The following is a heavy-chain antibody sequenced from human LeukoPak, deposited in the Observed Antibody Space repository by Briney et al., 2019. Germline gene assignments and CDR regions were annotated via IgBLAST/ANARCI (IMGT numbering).Heavy chain of an antibody. CDR2: INHSGST. V-gene: IGHV4-34*01. D-gene: IGHD3-10*01. Sequence: PGGSLRLSCVGSGFSFISVWLDWIRQPPGKGLEWIGEINHSGSTNYNPSLKSRVTISVDTSKNQFSLKLSSVTAADTAVYYCARGRRLLLWFGDPYYYYYGMDVWGQGTTVTVSS. CDR1: GFSFISVW. J-gene: IGHJ6*02. CDR3: ARGRRLLLWFGDPYYYYYGMDV.